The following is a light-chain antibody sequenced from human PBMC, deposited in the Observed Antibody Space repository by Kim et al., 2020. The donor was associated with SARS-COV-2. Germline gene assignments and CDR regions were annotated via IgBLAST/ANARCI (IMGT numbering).Light chain of an antibody. J-gene: IGKJ1*01. Sequence: ASVGDSVTSTCRASQSISDWLAWYQQQPGKAPKVLIYDASRLGSGVPSRFSGSGFGTEFTLTISSLQPDDLATYYCQQYSSYWTFGQGTKVDIK. CDR2: DAS. CDR3: QQYSSYWT. V-gene: IGKV1-5*01. CDR1: QSISDW.